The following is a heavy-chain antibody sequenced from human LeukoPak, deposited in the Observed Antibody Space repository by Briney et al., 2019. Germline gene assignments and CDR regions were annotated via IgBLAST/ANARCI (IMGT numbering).Heavy chain of an antibody. CDR2: MNPNSGNT. CDR3: TRAPYYYGANRRGVIGGY. V-gene: IGHV1-8*01. Sequence: ASVKVSCKASGYTFTSYDINWVRQATGQGLEWMGWMNPNSGNTGYAQKFQGRVTMTRNTSISTAYMELSSLRSEDTAVYYCTRAPYYYGANRRGVIGGYWGQGTLVTVSS. J-gene: IGHJ4*02. D-gene: IGHD3-10*01. CDR1: GYTFTSYD.